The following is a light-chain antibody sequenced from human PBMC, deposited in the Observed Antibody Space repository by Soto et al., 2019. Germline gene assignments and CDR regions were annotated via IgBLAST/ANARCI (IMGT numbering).Light chain of an antibody. CDR1: QLFSSN. V-gene: IGKV3-15*01. J-gene: IGKJ5*01. Sequence: EIVMMQSPATLSCSPGEIVSLSAXASQLFSSNLAWYQHKPGQAPRLLIYGVSTRDTGVPDRFSGSASGTEFTLTISSLQSEDFAVYYCQQYNNWPRTFGQGTRLEIK. CDR2: GVS. CDR3: QQYNNWPRT.